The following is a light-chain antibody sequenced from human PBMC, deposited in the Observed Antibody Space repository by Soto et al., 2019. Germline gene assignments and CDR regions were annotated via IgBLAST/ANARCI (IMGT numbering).Light chain of an antibody. J-gene: IGKJ5*01. CDR2: GTS. CDR3: QQYGSPPIT. CDR1: QSVSSTY. Sequence: EIVLTQSPATLSLSPGERATLSCRASQSVSSTYLGWYKQQPGQPPRVXMSGTSNRATGTPDRCSGSGSGTDFTLTISRLEPEDFEVYYCQQYGSPPITFGQGTRLEIK. V-gene: IGKV3-20*01.